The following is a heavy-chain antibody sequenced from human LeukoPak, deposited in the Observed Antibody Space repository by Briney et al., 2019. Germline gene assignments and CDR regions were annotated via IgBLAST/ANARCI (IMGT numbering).Heavy chain of an antibody. D-gene: IGHD1-20*01. Sequence: PGGSLRLSCAASGFTFSIYAMHWVRQTPGKGLEWVAVISFDGTNKFYADSVKGRFTISRDNAKNSLYLQMNSLRAEDTAVYFCARGTNWSPLDFDYWGQGTLVTVSS. CDR3: ARGTNWSPLDFDY. J-gene: IGHJ4*02. CDR1: GFTFSIYA. V-gene: IGHV3-30-3*01. CDR2: ISFDGTNK.